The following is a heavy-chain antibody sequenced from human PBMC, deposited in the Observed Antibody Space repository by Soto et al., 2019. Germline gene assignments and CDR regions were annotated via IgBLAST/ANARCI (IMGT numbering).Heavy chain of an antibody. CDR3: ARVGTLNWFDP. V-gene: IGHV4-34*01. CDR1: GGSFSGYY. CDR2: INHSGST. J-gene: IGHJ5*02. Sequence: SETLSLTCAVYGGSFSGYYWSWIRQPPGKGLEWIGEINHSGSTNYNPSLKSRVTISVDKSKNQFSLKLSSVTAADTAVYYCARVGTLNWFDPWGQGTLVTVSS.